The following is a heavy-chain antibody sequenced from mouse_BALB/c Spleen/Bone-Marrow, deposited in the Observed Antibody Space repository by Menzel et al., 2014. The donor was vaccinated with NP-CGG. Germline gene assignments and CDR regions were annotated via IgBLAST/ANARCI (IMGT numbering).Heavy chain of an antibody. CDR2: IYPGDGDT. CDR1: GYAFSSYW. V-gene: IGHV1-80*01. Sequence: QVQLQQSGAELVRPGSSVKISCKASGYAFSSYWMNWVKQRPGQGLEWIGQIYPGDGDTNYSGKFKGKATLTADESSSTAYMQLSSLTSKDSAVYFCAFGNYDFDYWGQGTTLTVSS. D-gene: IGHD2-1*01. CDR3: AFGNYDFDY. J-gene: IGHJ2*01.